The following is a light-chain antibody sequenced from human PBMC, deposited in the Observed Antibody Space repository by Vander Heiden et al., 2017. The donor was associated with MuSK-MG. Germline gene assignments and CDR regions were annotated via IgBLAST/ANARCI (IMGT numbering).Light chain of an antibody. CDR2: EDS. J-gene: IGLJ3*02. CDR3: QVWDSRSDHWV. Sequence: SYLLPQPPSVSLAPGQAPRHTCGGAYIGGKKVPGYQRRPGQAPVLVVYEDSYRPSGIPERFSGSNSGNTATLTVSRVEAGDEADFYCQVWDSRSDHWVFGGGTKLTVV. CDR1: YIGGKK. V-gene: IGLV3-21*02.